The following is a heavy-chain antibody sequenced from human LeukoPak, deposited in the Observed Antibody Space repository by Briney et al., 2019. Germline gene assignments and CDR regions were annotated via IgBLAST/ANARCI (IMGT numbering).Heavy chain of an antibody. V-gene: IGHV3-11*01. CDR1: GFTFSDYY. J-gene: IGHJ4*02. CDR3: ARDRLRSRYDILTGYYY. CDR2: ISSSGSTI. Sequence: GGSLRLSCAASGFTFSDYYMSWIRQAPGKGLEWVSYISSSGSTIYYVDSVKGRFTISRDNAKNSLYLQMNSLRAEDTAVYYCARDRLRSRYDILTGYYYWGQGTLVTVSS. D-gene: IGHD3-9*01.